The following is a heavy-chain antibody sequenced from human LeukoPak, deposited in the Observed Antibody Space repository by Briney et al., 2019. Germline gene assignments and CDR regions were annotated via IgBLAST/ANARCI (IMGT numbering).Heavy chain of an antibody. D-gene: IGHD3-10*01. J-gene: IGHJ5*02. CDR1: GYTFTGYY. Sequence: ASVKVSCKASGYTFTGYYMHWVRQAPGQGLEWMGWINPNSGGTNYAQKFQGRVTMTRDTSISTAYMELSRLRSDDTAVYNCGKLRPSMVRGVIRGGNWFDPWGQGTLVTVSS. V-gene: IGHV1-2*02. CDR3: GKLRPSMVRGVIRGGNWFDP. CDR2: INPNSGGT.